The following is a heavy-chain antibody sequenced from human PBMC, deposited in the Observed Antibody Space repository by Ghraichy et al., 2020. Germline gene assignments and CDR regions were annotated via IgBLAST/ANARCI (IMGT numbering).Heavy chain of an antibody. CDR2: ISRNGSDT. V-gene: IGHV3-11*06. CDR3: VREGQELGRSGFDL. Sequence: GGSLRLSCGTSGFSFRDHYMSWVRQAPGKGLEWVSLISRNGSDTNYADSVRGRFTISRDNAKNSLYLQLNTLRVEDTAVYYCVREGQELGRSGFDLWGQGTLVTVSS. D-gene: IGHD6-25*01. J-gene: IGHJ5*02. CDR1: GFSFRDHY.